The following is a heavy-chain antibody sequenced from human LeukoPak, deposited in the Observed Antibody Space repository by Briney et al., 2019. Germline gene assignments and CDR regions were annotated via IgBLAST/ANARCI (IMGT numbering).Heavy chain of an antibody. CDR3: ARGPLRPGGGGIDY. CDR2: INHSGST. CDR1: GGSFSGYY. Sequence: SETLSLTCAVYGGSFSGYYWSWIRQPPGKGLEWIGEINHSGSTNYNPSLKSRVTISVDTSKNQFSLKLSSVTAADTAVYYCARGPLRPGGGGIDYWGQGTLVTVSS. D-gene: IGHD3-16*01. J-gene: IGHJ4*02. V-gene: IGHV4-34*01.